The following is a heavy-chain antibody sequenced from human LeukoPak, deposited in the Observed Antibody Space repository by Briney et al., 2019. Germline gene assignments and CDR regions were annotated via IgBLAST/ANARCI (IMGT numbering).Heavy chain of an antibody. J-gene: IGHJ4*02. CDR1: GGSIGSGTHY. CDR2: IYHTGIT. Sequence: SETLSLTCTVSGGSIGSGTHYYNWIRQHPGKGLEWIGYIYHTGITSYNPSLKSRVFMSVDTSINQVSLKLSSLTAADTAVYYCAASSGVTLGRFWGQGTLVSVSS. V-gene: IGHV4-31*03. D-gene: IGHD3-16*01. CDR3: AASSGVTLGRF.